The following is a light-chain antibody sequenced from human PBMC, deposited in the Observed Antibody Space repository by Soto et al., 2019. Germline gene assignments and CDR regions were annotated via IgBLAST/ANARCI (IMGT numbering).Light chain of an antibody. V-gene: IGLV1-40*01. CDR3: QSYDSSLSGYV. CDR1: SSNIGAGYD. Sequence: TQPPSVSGAPGQRVTFSCTGSSSNIGAGYDVHWYQQLPGTAPKLLIYGNSNRPSGVPDRFSGSKSGTSASLAITGLQAEDEADYYCQSYDSSLSGYVFGTWTKAPS. CDR2: GNS. J-gene: IGLJ1*01.